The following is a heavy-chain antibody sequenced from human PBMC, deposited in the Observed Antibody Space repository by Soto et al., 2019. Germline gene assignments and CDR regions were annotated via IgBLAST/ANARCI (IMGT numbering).Heavy chain of an antibody. V-gene: IGHV4-30-2*01. CDR2: IYHSGST. D-gene: IGHD6-13*01. CDR1: GGSISSGGYS. J-gene: IGHJ5*02. Sequence: SETLSLTCAVSGGSISSGGYSWSWIRQPPGKGLEWIGYIYHSGSTYYNPSLKSRVTISVDRSKNQFSLRLSSVTAADTAVYYCAIRIAAAGRGWFDPWGQGTLVTVSS. CDR3: AIRIAAAGRGWFDP.